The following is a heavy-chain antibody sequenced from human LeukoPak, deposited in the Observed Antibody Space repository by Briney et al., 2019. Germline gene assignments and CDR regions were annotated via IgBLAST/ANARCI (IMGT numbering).Heavy chain of an antibody. CDR2: ISSSGSNI. V-gene: IGHV3-48*03. CDR3: ARGDGYNAFDY. Sequence: GGSLRLSCAASGFTFSSYEMNWVRQAPGKGLEWVSYISSSGSNIYYADSVKGRFTISRDNAKNSLYLQMNSLRAEDTAVYYCARGDGYNAFDYWGQGTLVTVSS. J-gene: IGHJ4*02. CDR1: GFTFSSYE. D-gene: IGHD5-24*01.